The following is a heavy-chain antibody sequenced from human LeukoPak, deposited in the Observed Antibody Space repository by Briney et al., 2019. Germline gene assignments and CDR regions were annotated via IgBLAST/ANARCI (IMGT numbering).Heavy chain of an antibody. CDR2: IYYSGST. J-gene: IGHJ4*02. Sequence: SETLSLTCTVSGGSISSSSYYWSWIRQPPGKGLEWIGSIYYSGSTYYNPSLKSRVTISVDTSKNQFSLKLSSVTAADTAVYYCARVSAGTDYWGQGTLVTVSS. D-gene: IGHD6-13*01. CDR3: ARVSAGTDY. V-gene: IGHV4-39*07. CDR1: GGSISSSSYY.